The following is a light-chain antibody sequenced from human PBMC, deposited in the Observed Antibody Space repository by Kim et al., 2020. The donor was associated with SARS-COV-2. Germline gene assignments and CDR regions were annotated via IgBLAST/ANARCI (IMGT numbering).Light chain of an antibody. J-gene: IGLJ3*02. CDR2: DVT. CDR1: SSDVGAYNH. V-gene: IGLV2-14*04. Sequence: GQSTTTTCTGASSDVGAYNHVSWFQRYPGKAPKLMTYDVTKRPSGVSDRFSGSKSGITASLTISGLQTEDEADYYCASYTTSATWVFGGGTQLTVL. CDR3: ASYTTSATWV.